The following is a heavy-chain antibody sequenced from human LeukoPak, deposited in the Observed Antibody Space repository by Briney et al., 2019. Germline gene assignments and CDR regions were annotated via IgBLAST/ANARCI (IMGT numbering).Heavy chain of an antibody. CDR2: ISSSTSTI. CDR3: ARRPPTGAALDH. V-gene: IGHV3-48*01. Sequence: GGSLRLSCAASGFTFSVYGMNWVRQAPGKELEWIAYISSSTSTINYADSVKGRFTISRDSANDSLFLQMNSLRVDDTAIYYCARRPPTGAALDHWGQGTRVTVSS. D-gene: IGHD6-6*01. J-gene: IGHJ5*02. CDR1: GFTFSVYG.